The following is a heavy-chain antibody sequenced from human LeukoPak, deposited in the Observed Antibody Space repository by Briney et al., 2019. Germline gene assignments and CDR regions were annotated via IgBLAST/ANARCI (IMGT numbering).Heavy chain of an antibody. CDR3: ARDLSAGGYGTIDY. J-gene: IGHJ4*02. D-gene: IGHD5-12*01. CDR2: IYYSGST. Sequence: SETLSLTCTVSGGSISSGGYYWSWIRQPPGKGLEWIGYIYYSGSTYYNPSLKSRVTISVDTSKNQFSLKLSSVTAADTAVYYCARDLSAGGYGTIDYWGQGTLVTASS. CDR1: GGSISSGGYY. V-gene: IGHV4-30-4*01.